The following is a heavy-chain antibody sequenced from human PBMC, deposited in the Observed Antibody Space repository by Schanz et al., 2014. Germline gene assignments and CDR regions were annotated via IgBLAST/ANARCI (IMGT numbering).Heavy chain of an antibody. J-gene: IGHJ6*03. V-gene: IGHV1-69*02. CDR3: AGTYCRRTSCYTGYYYMDV. CDR2: IIPILGIA. CDR1: GGTFSSYT. D-gene: IGHD2-2*02. Sequence: QVQLVQSEAEVKKPGSSVKVSCKASGGTFSSYTISWVRQAPGQGLEWMGRIIPILGIANYAQNFQGRVTITANKSTSTAYMELTSLRSEDTAVYYCAGTYCRRTSCYTGYYYMDVWGKGTTVTVSS.